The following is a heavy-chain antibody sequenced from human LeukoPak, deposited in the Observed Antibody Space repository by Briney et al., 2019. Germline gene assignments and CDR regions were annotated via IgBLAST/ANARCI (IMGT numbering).Heavy chain of an antibody. CDR3: ARVSRKSSIAARYCFDC. CDR1: GYTFTSYY. Sequence: ASVKVSCKASGYTFTSYYMHWVRQAPGQGLEWMGIINPSGGSTSYAQKFQGRVTMTRDTSTSTVYMELSSLRSEDTAVYYCARVSRKSSIAARYCFDCWGQGTLVTVSS. V-gene: IGHV1-46*01. J-gene: IGHJ4*02. CDR2: INPSGGST. D-gene: IGHD6-6*01.